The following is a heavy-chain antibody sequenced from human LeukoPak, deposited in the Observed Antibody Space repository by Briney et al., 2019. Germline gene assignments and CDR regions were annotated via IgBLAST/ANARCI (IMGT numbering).Heavy chain of an antibody. CDR1: GGSINSNNHY. CDR3: ARHPGYSSGWWYFDF. J-gene: IGHJ4*02. Sequence: PSETLSLTCNVSGGSINSNNHYWGWIRQPPGKGLEWLGSINYSGTIFYSPSLNSRVTVSVDTSGNQFSLKLTSATAADTAVYYCARHPGYSSGWWYFDFWGQGTLVTVSS. D-gene: IGHD5-18*01. CDR2: INYSGTI. V-gene: IGHV4-39*01.